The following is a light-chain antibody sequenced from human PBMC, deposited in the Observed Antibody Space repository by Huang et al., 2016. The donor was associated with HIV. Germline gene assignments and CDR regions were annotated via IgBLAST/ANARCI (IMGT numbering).Light chain of an antibody. CDR2: KSS. J-gene: IGKJ1*01. CDR3: QQYHSYSWT. Sequence: DIQMTQSPSTLSASVGDRVTITCRASQSISYWLAWYQQKPGKAPNLLIYKSSSLQRGVPARFSGSGSGTEFTLTISSLQPDDFASYYCQQYHSYSWTFGQGTKVEIK. V-gene: IGKV1-5*03. CDR1: QSISYW.